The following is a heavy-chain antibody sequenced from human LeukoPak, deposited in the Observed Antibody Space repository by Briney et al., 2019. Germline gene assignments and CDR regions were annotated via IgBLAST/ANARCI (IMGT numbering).Heavy chain of an antibody. V-gene: IGHV1-2*02. CDR1: GYTFTDYY. CDR2: INPNSGGT. D-gene: IGHD2-15*01. Sequence: ASVKVSCKASGYTFTDYYMHWVRQAPGQGLEWMGWINPNSGGTNYAQKFQGRVTMTRDTSISTAYMELSRLRSDDTAVYYCAREIYRRDIVVVVAATTYYFDYWGQGTLVTVSS. CDR3: AREIYRRDIVVVVAATTYYFDY. J-gene: IGHJ4*02.